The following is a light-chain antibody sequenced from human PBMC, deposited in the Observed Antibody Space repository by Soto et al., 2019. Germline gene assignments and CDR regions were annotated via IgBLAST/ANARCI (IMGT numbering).Light chain of an antibody. CDR3: LLHYGDVVV. Sequence: QAVVTQEPSLTVSPGGTVTLTCASSTGAVTSGSHPSWFQQKPGQAPRAMIHSSTSRHSWTPARFAASLLGGKAVLTVSGVQPEDEADYYCLLHYGDVVVFGGGTKVTVL. CDR2: SST. CDR1: TGAVTSGSH. J-gene: IGLJ2*01. V-gene: IGLV7-43*01.